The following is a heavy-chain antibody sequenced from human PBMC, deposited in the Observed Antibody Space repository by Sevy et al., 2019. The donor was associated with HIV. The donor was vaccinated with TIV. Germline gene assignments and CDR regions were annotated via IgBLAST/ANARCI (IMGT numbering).Heavy chain of an antibody. Sequence: GGSLRLSCAASGFTFTNYGMHWVRQAPGKGLEWVSGISNSGAHTYYADSVGGRFTVSRDNSKNTVYLQLNSLRAEDTAIYYCAKEWTLLSDWYGEFDYWGQGTLVTVSS. CDR1: GFTFTNYG. CDR2: ISNSGAHT. V-gene: IGHV3-23*01. J-gene: IGHJ4*02. D-gene: IGHD6-19*01. CDR3: AKEWTLLSDWYGEFDY.